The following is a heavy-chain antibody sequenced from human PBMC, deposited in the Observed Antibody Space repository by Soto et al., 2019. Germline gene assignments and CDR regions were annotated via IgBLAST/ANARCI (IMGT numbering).Heavy chain of an antibody. CDR3: ASVIGCYRYYYYGMDV. J-gene: IGHJ6*02. V-gene: IGHV5-51*01. CDR1: GYSFTSYW. D-gene: IGHD3-22*01. Sequence: GESLKISCKGSGYSFTSYWIGWVRQMPGKGLEWMGIIYPGDSDTRYSPSFQGQVTISADKSISTAYLQWSSLKASDTAMYYCASVIGCYRYYYYGMDVWGQGTTVTVSS. CDR2: IYPGDSDT.